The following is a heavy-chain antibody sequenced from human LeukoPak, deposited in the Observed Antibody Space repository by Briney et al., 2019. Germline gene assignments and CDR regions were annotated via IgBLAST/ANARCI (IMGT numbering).Heavy chain of an antibody. J-gene: IGHJ3*02. D-gene: IGHD2-8*01. Sequence: GGPLRLSCTASGFPFIEYSMNWVRQAPGKGLEWISYIGIDSGNTKYADSVRGRFTISTDKAKNSLYLQMNSLRVEDTAVYYCASSVFHDAFDIWGQGTMVTVSS. CDR1: GFPFIEYS. V-gene: IGHV3-48*01. CDR2: IGIDSGNT. CDR3: ASSVFHDAFDI.